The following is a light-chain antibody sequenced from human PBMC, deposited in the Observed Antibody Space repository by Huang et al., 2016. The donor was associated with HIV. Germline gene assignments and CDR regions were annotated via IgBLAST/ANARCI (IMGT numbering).Light chain of an antibody. J-gene: IGKJ1*01. CDR2: AAS. Sequence: DIQMTQSPSSLSASVGDRVTITCRASQIITTYLNWYQQKPGKAPKLLSYAASSLQSVVPSRVSGSGSGTDFTLTISSLQPEDFATYYCQQSYSTPRTFGQGTKVEIK. V-gene: IGKV1-39*01. CDR1: QIITTY. CDR3: QQSYSTPRT.